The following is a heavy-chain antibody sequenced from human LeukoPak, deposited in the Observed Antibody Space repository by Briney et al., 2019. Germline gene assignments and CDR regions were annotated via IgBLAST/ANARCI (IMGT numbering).Heavy chain of an antibody. CDR1: GFTFSSNS. D-gene: IGHD4-17*01. J-gene: IGHJ4*02. Sequence: GGSLRLSCAASGFTFSSNSMNWVRQAAGRGLEWVSYISSSRSTIYYADSVKGRFTISRDNAKNSLYLQMNSLRAEDTAVYYCARAPTDDYGDYSFDYWGKGTLVTVSS. CDR2: ISSSRSTI. V-gene: IGHV3-48*04. CDR3: ARAPTDDYGDYSFDY.